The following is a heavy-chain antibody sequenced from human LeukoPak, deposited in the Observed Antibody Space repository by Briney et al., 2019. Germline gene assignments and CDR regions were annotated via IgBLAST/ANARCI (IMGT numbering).Heavy chain of an antibody. CDR1: GFTFGSYA. CDR3: AKDECITSCWWSDY. D-gene: IGHD2-2*01. J-gene: IGHJ4*02. CDR2: ISGSGGST. V-gene: IGHV3-23*01. Sequence: GASLRLSCTASGFTFGSYAMSWVRQAPGKGLEWVSAISGSGGSTYYADSVKGRFTISRDNSKNTLYLQMNSLRAEDTAVYYCAKDECITSCWWSDYWGQGTLVTVSS.